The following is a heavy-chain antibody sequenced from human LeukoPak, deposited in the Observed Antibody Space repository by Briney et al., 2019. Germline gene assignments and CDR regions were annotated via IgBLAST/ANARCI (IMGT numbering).Heavy chain of an antibody. J-gene: IGHJ4*02. D-gene: IGHD1-7*01. Sequence: SGGSLRLSCAASGFTFSNAWMSWVRQAPGKGLEWVGRIKSKTDGGTTDYAAPVKGRFTISRDNSKNTLYLQMNSLRAEDTAVYYCARGTTWFDYWGQGTLVTVSS. V-gene: IGHV3-15*01. CDR2: IKSKTDGGTT. CDR3: ARGTTWFDY. CDR1: GFTFSNAW.